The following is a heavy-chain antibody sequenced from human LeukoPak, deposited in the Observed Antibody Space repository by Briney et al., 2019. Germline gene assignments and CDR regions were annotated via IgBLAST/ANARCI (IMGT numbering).Heavy chain of an antibody. V-gene: IGHV1-69*13. CDR1: GGTFSSYA. D-gene: IGHD2-21*01. J-gene: IGHJ3*02. Sequence: AASVKVSCKASGGTFSSYAISWVRQAPGQGLEWMGGIIPIFGTANYAQKFQGRVTITADESTSTAYMELSSLRSEDTAVYYCARDETVDGAFDIWGQGTMVTVSS. CDR2: IIPIFGTA. CDR3: ARDETVDGAFDI.